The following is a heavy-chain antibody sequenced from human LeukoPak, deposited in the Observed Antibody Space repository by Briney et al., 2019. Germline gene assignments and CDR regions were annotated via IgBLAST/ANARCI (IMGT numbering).Heavy chain of an antibody. Sequence: GGSLRLSCAASGFTFDDYAMHWVRQAPGKGLEWVSGISWNSGSIGYADSVKGRFTISRDNAKNSLYLQMNSLRAEDMALYYCAKGIAARPDNAFDIWGQGTMVTVSS. CDR1: GFTFDDYA. J-gene: IGHJ3*02. V-gene: IGHV3-9*03. CDR3: AKGIAARPDNAFDI. CDR2: ISWNSGSI. D-gene: IGHD6-6*01.